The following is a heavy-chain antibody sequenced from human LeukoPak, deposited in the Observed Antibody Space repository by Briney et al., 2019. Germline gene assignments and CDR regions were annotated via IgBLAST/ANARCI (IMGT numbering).Heavy chain of an antibody. CDR1: GFTFAGYA. D-gene: IGHD3-22*01. J-gene: IGHJ4*02. CDR3: AKDSDSSGYYPFDY. CDR2: ISGSGGST. Sequence: GGSLRLSCAASGFTFAGYAMSWVRQAPGKGLEWVSTISGSGGSTYYADSVKGRFTISRDNSKNTLYLQMNSLRDEDTAVYYCAKDSDSSGYYPFDYWGQGTLVTVSS. V-gene: IGHV3-23*01.